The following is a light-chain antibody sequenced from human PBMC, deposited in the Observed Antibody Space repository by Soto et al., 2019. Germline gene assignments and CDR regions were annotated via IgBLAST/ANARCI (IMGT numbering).Light chain of an antibody. CDR3: QQYNSYPRT. J-gene: IGKJ1*01. CDR2: KAS. V-gene: IGKV1-5*03. CDR1: VSLTNY. Sequence: DIQMTQSPSTLSASVGDRVTITCRASVSLTNYMAWYQQKPGKAPKLLIYKASNLEFGVPSRFSGSGSGTEFTLTISSLQSDDFATYYCQQYNSYPRTFGQGTKVEIK.